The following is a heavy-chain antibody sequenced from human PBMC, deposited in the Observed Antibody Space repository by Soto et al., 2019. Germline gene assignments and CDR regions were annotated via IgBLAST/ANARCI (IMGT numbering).Heavy chain of an antibody. CDR2: ISSNGVGT. V-gene: IGHV3-64*01. CDR3: ARRARPDFYYMDV. Sequence: EVQLAESGGGLAQPGGSRGLPCAASGFTLSGYAMDWVRQAPGKGLEYVSGISSNGVGTYYANSVQGRFTISRDNSKNTVYLQMGSLRPEDMAVYYCARRARPDFYYMDVWGKGTTVTVSS. J-gene: IGHJ6*03. D-gene: IGHD6-6*01. CDR1: GFTLSGYA.